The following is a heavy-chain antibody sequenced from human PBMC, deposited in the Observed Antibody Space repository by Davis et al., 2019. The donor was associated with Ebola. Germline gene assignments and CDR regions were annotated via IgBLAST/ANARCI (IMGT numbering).Heavy chain of an antibody. Sequence: PSETLSLTCAVYGGSFSGYYWSWIRQPPGKGLDWIGEINHRGSTNYNPSLKSRVTISVDTSKNQFSLKLISVTAADTAVYYCARASRGTTGYFDYWGQGTLVTFSS. V-gene: IGHV4-34*01. J-gene: IGHJ4*02. D-gene: IGHD1-26*01. CDR1: GGSFSGYY. CDR2: INHRGST. CDR3: ARASRGTTGYFDY.